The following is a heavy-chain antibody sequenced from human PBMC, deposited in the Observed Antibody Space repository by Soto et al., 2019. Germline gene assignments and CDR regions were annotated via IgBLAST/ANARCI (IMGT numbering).Heavy chain of an antibody. D-gene: IGHD6-19*01. CDR1: GYTFTSYY. V-gene: IGHV1-46*01. CDR3: ARTRSSGYYEWAERSYSWFDP. CDR2: INPSGGST. J-gene: IGHJ5*02. Sequence: ASVKVSCKASGYTFTSYYMHWLRQSAGQGLEWMGIINPSGGSTSYAQKFQGRVTISIDTSKNQFSLKVTSVTAADTAVYYCARTRSSGYYEWAERSYSWFDPWGQGTLVTVSS.